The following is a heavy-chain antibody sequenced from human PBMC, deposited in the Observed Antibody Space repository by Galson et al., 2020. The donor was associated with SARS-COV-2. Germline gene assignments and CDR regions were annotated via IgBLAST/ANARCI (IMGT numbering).Heavy chain of an antibody. Sequence: ASETLSLTCTVSGGSISSYYWSWIRQPPGKGLEWIGYIYYSGSTNYNPSLKSRVTISVDTSKNQFSLKLSSVTAADTAVYYCVRVGGGQQLDLFRYYYYYYGMDVWGQGTTVTVSS. CDR2: IYYSGST. CDR1: GGSISSYY. V-gene: IGHV4-59*01. CDR3: VRVGGGQQLDLFRYYYYYYGMDV. D-gene: IGHD6-13*01. J-gene: IGHJ6*02.